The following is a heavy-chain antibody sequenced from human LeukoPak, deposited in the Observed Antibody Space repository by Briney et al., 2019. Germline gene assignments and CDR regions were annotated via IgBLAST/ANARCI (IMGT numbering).Heavy chain of an antibody. D-gene: IGHD2-8*01. J-gene: IGHJ3*02. CDR3: ARGPIVLKVYANFAFDI. Sequence: SETLSLTCAVYGGSFSGYYWSWIRQPPGKGLEWIGEINHSGSTNYNPSLKSRVTISVDTSKNQFSLILSSVTAADTAVYYCARGPIVLKVYANFAFDIWGQGTMVTVSS. V-gene: IGHV4-34*01. CDR1: GGSFSGYY. CDR2: INHSGST.